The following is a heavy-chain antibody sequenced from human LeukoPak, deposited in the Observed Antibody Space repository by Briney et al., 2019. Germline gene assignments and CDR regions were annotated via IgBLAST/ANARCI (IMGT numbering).Heavy chain of an antibody. CDR1: GFTFDDYG. J-gene: IGHJ4*02. Sequence: PGGSLRLSCAASGFTFDDYGMSWVRQAPGKGLEWVSDINWNGASTGYADSVRGRFTISRDSAKNSLYLQMNSLRAEDTALYYRARRPGWHFDFWGQGTLVTVSS. D-gene: IGHD6-19*01. CDR3: ARRPGWHFDF. CDR2: INWNGAST. V-gene: IGHV3-20*04.